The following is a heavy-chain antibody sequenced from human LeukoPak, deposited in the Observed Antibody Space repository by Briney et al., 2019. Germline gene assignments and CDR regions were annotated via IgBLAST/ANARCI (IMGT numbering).Heavy chain of an antibody. Sequence: PGGSLRLSCAASGFIFSSYWMHWVRQAPGKGLVWVSRINSDGSSTSYADPVKGRFTISRDNAKNTLYLQMNSLRAEDTAVYYCARRVVVPAAPYYFDYWGQGTLVTVSS. J-gene: IGHJ4*02. CDR1: GFIFSSYW. CDR3: ARRVVVPAAPYYFDY. CDR2: INSDGSST. V-gene: IGHV3-74*01. D-gene: IGHD2-2*01.